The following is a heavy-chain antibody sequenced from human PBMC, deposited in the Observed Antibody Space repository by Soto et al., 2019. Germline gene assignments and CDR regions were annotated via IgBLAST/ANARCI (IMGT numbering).Heavy chain of an antibody. J-gene: IGHJ3*01. V-gene: IGHV1-46*01. D-gene: IGHD3-3*01. CDR1: GYNFVNSY. Sequence: QVQLVQSGAEVKKPGASVKVSCKASGYNFVNSYIHWVRLAPGQGLEWIGIIEPRGGSTTYGHKVQGRVTMTRDTSTSTVYRELRSLRSEYTGVYFCSRVTAFGDIGGLALWGQGTMITVSS. CDR3: SRVTAFGDIGGLAL. CDR2: IEPRGGST.